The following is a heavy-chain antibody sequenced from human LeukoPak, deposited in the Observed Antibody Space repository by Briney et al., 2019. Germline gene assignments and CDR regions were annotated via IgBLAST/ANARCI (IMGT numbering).Heavy chain of an antibody. V-gene: IGHV3-15*01. CDR1: GFTFTNAW. D-gene: IGHD3-22*01. J-gene: IGHJ3*02. CDR3: TTDEMRYDGSDDAFDI. Sequence: GGSLRLSCEASGFTFTNAWMNWVRQAPGKGPEWVGRMKSKRDGGATEYAAPVKGRFTISRDDSKNTVYLQMNSLKTEDTAVYYCTTDEMRYDGSDDAFDIWGQGTMVTVSS. CDR2: MKSKRDGGAT.